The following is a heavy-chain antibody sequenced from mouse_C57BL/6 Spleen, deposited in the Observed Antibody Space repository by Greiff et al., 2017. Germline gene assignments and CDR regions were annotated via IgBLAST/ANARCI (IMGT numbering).Heavy chain of an antibody. CDR3: AREDSSGAY. CDR1: GYSITSGYY. V-gene: IGHV3-6*01. J-gene: IGHJ3*01. Sequence: ESGPGLVKPSQSLSLTCSVTGYSITSGYYWNWIRQFPGNKLEWMGYISYAGSNNYNPSLKNRISITRDTSKNQFFLKLNSVTTEDTATYYCAREDSSGAYWGQGTLVTVSA. D-gene: IGHD3-2*02. CDR2: ISYAGSN.